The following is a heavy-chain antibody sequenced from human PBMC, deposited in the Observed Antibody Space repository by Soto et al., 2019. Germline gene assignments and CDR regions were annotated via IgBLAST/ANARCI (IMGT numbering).Heavy chain of an antibody. Sequence: QIQMVQSGAEVKEPGASVKVSCKTSGYTFIDYGIDWVRQAPGQDLQWMGWIGFYHTQTRYTPQFQGRDTISTDTSTRTVYMELRSLRSDDTATYYCVIHDKTNALDHWGPGTRSTVSS. CDR3: VIHDKTNALDH. CDR2: IGFYHTQT. CDR1: GYTFIDYG. D-gene: IGHD3-22*01. J-gene: IGHJ4*02. V-gene: IGHV1-18*04.